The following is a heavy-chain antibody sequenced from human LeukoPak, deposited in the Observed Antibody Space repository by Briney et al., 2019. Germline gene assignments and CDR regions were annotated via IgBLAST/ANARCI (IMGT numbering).Heavy chain of an antibody. J-gene: IGHJ1*01. V-gene: IGHV4-59*08. CDR3: AGPSSGWYEFYFQH. CDR2: IYYSGST. D-gene: IGHD6-19*01. CDR1: GGSISSYY. Sequence: PSETLSLTCTVSGGSISSYYWSWIRQPPGKGLEGIGDIYYSGSTNYNPSLKSRVTISVDTSKNQFSLKLSSVTAADTAVYYCAGPSSGWYEFYFQHWGQGTLVTVSS.